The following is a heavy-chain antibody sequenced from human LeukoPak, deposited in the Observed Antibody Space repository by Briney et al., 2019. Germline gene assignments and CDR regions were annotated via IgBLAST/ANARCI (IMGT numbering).Heavy chain of an antibody. J-gene: IGHJ4*02. CDR3: ARESLLVPGTIDY. V-gene: IGHV3-33*01. CDR1: GFNFNTYG. CDR2: LWDDGTTQ. Sequence: GRSLRLSCAASGFNFNTYGMHWVRQAPGKGLEWVAILWDDGTTQYYAESVKGRFTISRDNSKHTVYLRLNSLRGDDTAVYYCARESLLVPGTIDYWGQGTLVTVSS. D-gene: IGHD6-19*01.